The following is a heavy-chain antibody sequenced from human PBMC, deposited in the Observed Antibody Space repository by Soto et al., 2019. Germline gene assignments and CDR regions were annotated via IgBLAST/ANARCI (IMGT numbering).Heavy chain of an antibody. D-gene: IGHD3-10*01. V-gene: IGHV4-59*01. CDR2: IYSSGST. CDR1: GGSISSYS. Sequence: PSETLSLTCTVSGGSISSYSWTWIRQPPGKELEWIGYIYSSGSTNYNPSLKSRVTISVDTSKNQFSLKLSSVTAADTAVYYCARVDSLGLLWFGELEIPPNWFDPWGQGTLVTVSS. CDR3: ARVDSLGLLWFGELEIPPNWFDP. J-gene: IGHJ5*02.